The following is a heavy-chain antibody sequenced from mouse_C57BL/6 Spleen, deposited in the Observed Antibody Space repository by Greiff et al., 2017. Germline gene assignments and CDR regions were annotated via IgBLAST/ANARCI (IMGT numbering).Heavy chain of an antibody. V-gene: IGHV5-17*01. Sequence: EVQVVESGGGLVKPGGSLKLSCAASGFTFSDYGMHWVRQAPEKGLEWVAYISSGSSTIYYADTVKVRFTISRDNAMNTLFLQMTSLRSEDTAMYYCARFTYYFDYWGQGTTLTVSS. CDR2: ISSGSSTI. CDR1: GFTFSDYG. CDR3: ARFTYYFDY. D-gene: IGHD2-12*01. J-gene: IGHJ2*01.